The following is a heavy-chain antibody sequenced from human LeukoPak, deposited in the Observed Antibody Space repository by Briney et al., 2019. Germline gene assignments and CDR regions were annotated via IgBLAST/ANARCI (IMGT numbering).Heavy chain of an antibody. CDR3: ARSARMVRGMNWFDP. J-gene: IGHJ5*02. D-gene: IGHD3-10*01. V-gene: IGHV1-2*02. Sequence: ASVKVSCKASGYTFTGYYMHWVRQAPGQGLEWMGWINPNSGGTNYAQKFQGRVTMTRDTPISTAYMELSRLRSDDTAVYYCARSARMVRGMNWFDPWGQGTLVTVSS. CDR2: INPNSGGT. CDR1: GYTFTGYY.